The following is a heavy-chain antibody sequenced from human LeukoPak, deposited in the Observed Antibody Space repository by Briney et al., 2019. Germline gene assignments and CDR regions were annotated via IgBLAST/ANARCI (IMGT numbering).Heavy chain of an antibody. Sequence: GGSLRLSCAASGFTFDDYAMHWVRQAPGKGLEWVSGISWNSGSIGYADSVKGRFTISGDNAKNSLYLQMNSLRAEDMALYYCAKDVVAATSGAFDIWGQGTMVTVSS. D-gene: IGHD2-15*01. CDR1: GFTFDDYA. V-gene: IGHV3-9*03. CDR2: ISWNSGSI. J-gene: IGHJ3*02. CDR3: AKDVVAATSGAFDI.